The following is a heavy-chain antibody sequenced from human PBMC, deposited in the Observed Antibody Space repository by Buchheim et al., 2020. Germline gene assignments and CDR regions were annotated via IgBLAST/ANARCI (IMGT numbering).Heavy chain of an antibody. CDR2: ISYDGSNK. CDR1: GFTFSSYA. CDR3: ARDIRTDYDFWSGIYGMDV. J-gene: IGHJ6*02. Sequence: QVQLVESGGGVVQPGRSLRLSCAASGFTFSSYAMHWVRQAPGKGLEWVAVISYDGSNKYYADSVKGRFTISRDNSKNTLYLQMNSLRAEDTAVYYCARDIRTDYDFWSGIYGMDVWGQGTT. D-gene: IGHD3-3*01. V-gene: IGHV3-30*04.